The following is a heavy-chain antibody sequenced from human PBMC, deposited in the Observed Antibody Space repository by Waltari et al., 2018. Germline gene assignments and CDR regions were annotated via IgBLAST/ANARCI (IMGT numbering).Heavy chain of an antibody. CDR2: IYYSGST. CDR3: ARVGVQGVAFDY. Sequence: QLQLQESGPGLVKPSETLSLTCTVPGGSISSSSYYWGWIRQPPGKGLEWIGSIYYSGSTYYNPSLKSRVTISVDTSKNQFSLKLSSVTAADTAVYYCARVGVQGVAFDYWGQGTLVTVSS. J-gene: IGHJ4*02. D-gene: IGHD3-10*01. V-gene: IGHV4-39*07. CDR1: GGSISSSSYY.